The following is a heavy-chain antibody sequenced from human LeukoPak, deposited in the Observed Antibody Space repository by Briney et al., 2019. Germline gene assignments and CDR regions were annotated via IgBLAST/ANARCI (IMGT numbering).Heavy chain of an antibody. J-gene: IGHJ4*02. Sequence: GGSLRLSCAASGFTFDDYAMHCVRQAPGKGLEWVSGISWNSGSIGYADSVKGRFTISRDNAKNSLYLQMNSLRAEDTAVYYCARAYEVSGYDFWSGWYYFDYWGQGTLVTVSS. CDR2: ISWNSGSI. CDR3: ARAYEVSGYDFWSGWYYFDY. CDR1: GFTFDDYA. D-gene: IGHD3-3*01. V-gene: IGHV3-9*01.